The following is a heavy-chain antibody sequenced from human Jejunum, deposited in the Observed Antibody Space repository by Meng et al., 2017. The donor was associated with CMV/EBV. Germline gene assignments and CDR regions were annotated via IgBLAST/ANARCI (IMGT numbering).Heavy chain of an antibody. CDR1: GFTLSSYE. D-gene: IGHD1-1*01. CDR3: ARETGTTSFDY. Sequence: AASGFTLSSYEMNWVRQAPGKGLEWVSYISSSGSIIYYADSVKGRFTISRDNAKNSLYLQMNSLRAEDTAVYYCARETGTTSFDYWGQGTLVTSPQ. V-gene: IGHV3-48*03. CDR2: ISSSGSII. J-gene: IGHJ4*02.